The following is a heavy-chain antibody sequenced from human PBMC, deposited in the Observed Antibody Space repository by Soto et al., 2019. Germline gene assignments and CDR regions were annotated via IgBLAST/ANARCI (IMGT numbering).Heavy chain of an antibody. V-gene: IGHV3-33*01. CDR1: GFTFSSYG. D-gene: IGHD3-22*01. Sequence: GGSLRLSCAASGFTFSSYGMHWVRQAPGKGLEWVAVIWYDGSNKYYADSVKGRFTISRDNSKNTLYLQMNSLRAEDTTVYYCARAPYTYYYDSIDYWGQGTLVTVSS. J-gene: IGHJ4*02. CDR2: IWYDGSNK. CDR3: ARAPYTYYYDSIDY.